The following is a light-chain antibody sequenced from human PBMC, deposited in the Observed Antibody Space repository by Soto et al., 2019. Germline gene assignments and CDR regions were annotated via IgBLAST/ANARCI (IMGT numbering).Light chain of an antibody. J-gene: IGLJ2*01. CDR3: SSFAVSPVV. Sequence: QSALTQPRSVSGSPGQSVTISCTGTSGDVGANKYVSWYRQYPGKAPKLMIYDVNERPSGVPDRFSGSKSGSTASLTVSGLQAEDEADYYCSSFAVSPVVFGGGTKLTVL. CDR1: SGDVGANKY. CDR2: DVN. V-gene: IGLV2-11*01.